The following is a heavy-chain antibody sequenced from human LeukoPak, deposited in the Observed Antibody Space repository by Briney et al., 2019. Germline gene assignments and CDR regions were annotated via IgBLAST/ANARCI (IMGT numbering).Heavy chain of an antibody. CDR3: ARLWGGNGYSGGSLNL. CDR2: VWYDGRNR. Sequence: GGSLRLSCAASGYTFSRHGIHWVRQAPGKGLEWVAVVWYDGRNRDYVDSVKGRFTISKDNSNNMVFLQMDRLRAEDTAVYYCARLWGGNGYSGGSLNLRGQGTLVTVSS. CDR1: GYTFSRHG. J-gene: IGHJ4*02. D-gene: IGHD3-16*01. V-gene: IGHV3-33*01.